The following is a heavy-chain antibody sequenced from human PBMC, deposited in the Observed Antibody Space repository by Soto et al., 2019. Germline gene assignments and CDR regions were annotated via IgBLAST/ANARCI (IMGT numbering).Heavy chain of an antibody. CDR2: IIPIFGTA. Sequence: VQLVQSGAEVKKPGSSVKVSCKASGGTFSSYAISWVRQAPGQGLEWMGGIIPIFGTANYAQKFQGRVTITADKSTSTAYMELSSLRSEDTAVYYCARVQLNQWLVPLEFRPTEFDYWGQGTLVTVSS. D-gene: IGHD6-19*01. CDR1: GGTFSSYA. V-gene: IGHV1-69*06. CDR3: ARVQLNQWLVPLEFRPTEFDY. J-gene: IGHJ4*02.